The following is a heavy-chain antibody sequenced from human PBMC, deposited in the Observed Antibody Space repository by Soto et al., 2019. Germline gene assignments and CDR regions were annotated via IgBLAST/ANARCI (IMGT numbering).Heavy chain of an antibody. CDR3: ARVYSGSYSDY. CDR1: GGSIRSNNR. J-gene: IGHJ4*02. V-gene: IGHV4-4*02. Sequence: QVQLQESGPGLVKPSGTLSLTCAVSGGSIRSNNRWSWVRQPPGKGLEWIGEIFHSWSTNYNPSLKTRVTISVDKSKNQFSLKLSSVTAADTAVYYCARVYSGSYSDYWGQGTLVTVSS. CDR2: IFHSWST. D-gene: IGHD1-26*01.